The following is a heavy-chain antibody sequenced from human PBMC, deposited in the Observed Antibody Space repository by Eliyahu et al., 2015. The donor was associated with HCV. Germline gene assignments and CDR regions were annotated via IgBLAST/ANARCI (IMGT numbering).Heavy chain of an antibody. CDR2: INPNSGGT. Sequence: QVQLVQSGAEVKKPGASVKVSCKASGYTFTGYYMHWVRQAPGQGLEWMGWINPNSGGTNYAQKFQGRVTMTRDTSISTAYMELSRLRSDDTAVYYCAREVVAATPDTLSDAFDIWGQGTMVTVSS. CDR1: GYTFTGYY. CDR3: AREVVAATPDTLSDAFDI. V-gene: IGHV1-2*02. D-gene: IGHD2-15*01. J-gene: IGHJ3*02.